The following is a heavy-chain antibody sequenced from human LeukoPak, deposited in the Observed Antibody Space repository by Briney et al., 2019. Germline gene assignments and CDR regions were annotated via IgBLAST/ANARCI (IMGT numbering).Heavy chain of an antibody. CDR3: SRDYDPYYFYY. J-gene: IGHJ4*02. Sequence: PGGSLRLSCAATGFTVSSNYMSWVRQAPGKGLEWVSVIYSGGSTYYADSVKGRFTISRDNSKNTLYLQMNSLRAEDTAVYYCSRDYDPYYFYYWGQGTLVTVSS. D-gene: IGHD3-3*01. CDR2: IYSGGST. CDR1: GFTVSSNY. V-gene: IGHV3-66*01.